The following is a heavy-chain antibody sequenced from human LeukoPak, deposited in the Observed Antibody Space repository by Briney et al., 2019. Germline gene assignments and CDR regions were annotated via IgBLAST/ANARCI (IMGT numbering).Heavy chain of an antibody. CDR1: GGSFSGYY. V-gene: IGHV4-34*01. J-gene: IGHJ4*02. CDR2: INHRGST. Sequence: SETLSLTCAIYGGSFSGYYWSWIRQPPGKGLEWIGEINHRGSTNYNPSLKSRVTISVETAKNQISLKLSSVTAADTAVYYCARRRMVRNFDYWGQGTLVTVSS. D-gene: IGHD4/OR15-4a*01. CDR3: ARRRMVRNFDY.